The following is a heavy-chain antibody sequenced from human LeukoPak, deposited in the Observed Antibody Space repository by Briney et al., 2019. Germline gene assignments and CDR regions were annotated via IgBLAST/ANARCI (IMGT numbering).Heavy chain of an antibody. CDR3: ARKSVSSWSFDY. CDR1: GFTVSNNY. V-gene: IGHV3-53*01. CDR2: IYSDGTT. Sequence: PGGSLRLSCAASGFTVSNNYMTWVRQAPGKGLEWVSVIYSDGTTNYADSVKGRFTISRDNSKNTLYLQMNSLRAEDTAVYYCARKSVSSWSFDYWGQETLVTVSS. D-gene: IGHD6-13*01. J-gene: IGHJ4*02.